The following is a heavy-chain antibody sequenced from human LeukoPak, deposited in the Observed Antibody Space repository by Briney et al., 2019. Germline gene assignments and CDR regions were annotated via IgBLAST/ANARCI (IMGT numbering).Heavy chain of an antibody. CDR3: AREWSDSSGYYYGYFDY. J-gene: IGHJ4*02. V-gene: IGHV3-66*01. Sequence: PGRSLRLSCAASGFTVSSNYMSWVRQAPGKGLEWVSVIYSGGSTYYADSVKGRFTISRDNSKNTLYLQMNSLRAEDTAVYYCAREWSDSSGYYYGYFDYWGQGTLVTVSS. CDR1: GFTVSSNY. D-gene: IGHD3-22*01. CDR2: IYSGGST.